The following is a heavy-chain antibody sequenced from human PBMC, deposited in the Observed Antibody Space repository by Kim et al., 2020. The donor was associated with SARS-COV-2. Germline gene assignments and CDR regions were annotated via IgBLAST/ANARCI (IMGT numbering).Heavy chain of an antibody. CDR2: IYYSGST. D-gene: IGHD3-9*01. J-gene: IGHJ4*02. Sequence: SETLSLTCTVSGGSISSGGYYWSWIRQHPGKGLEWIGYIYYSGSTYYNPSLKSRVTISVDTSKNQFSLKLSSVTAADTAVYYCARAWSGSYDILTGYDYWGQGTLVTVSS. CDR3: ARAWSGSYDILTGYDY. CDR1: GGSISSGGYY. V-gene: IGHV4-31*03.